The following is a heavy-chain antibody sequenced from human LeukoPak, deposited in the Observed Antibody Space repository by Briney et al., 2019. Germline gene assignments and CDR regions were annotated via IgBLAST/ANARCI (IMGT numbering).Heavy chain of an antibody. CDR1: GGSFSGYY. CDR3: ATRPTPPYYYYYMDV. CDR2: INHSGST. J-gene: IGHJ6*03. D-gene: IGHD4-23*01. V-gene: IGHV4-34*01. Sequence: SETLSLTCADYGGSFSGYYWNWIRQPPGKGLEWIWEINHSGSTNYNPSLKSRVTISVDTSKNQFSLKVNSVTAADTAVYYCATRPTPPYYYYYMDVWGKGTTVTVSS.